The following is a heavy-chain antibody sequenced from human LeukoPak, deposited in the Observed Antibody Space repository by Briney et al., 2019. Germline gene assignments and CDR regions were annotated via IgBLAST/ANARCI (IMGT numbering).Heavy chain of an antibody. CDR3: ARRRDYYGLGSFDY. CDR1: GYSFTIYW. D-gene: IGHD3-10*01. J-gene: IGHJ4*02. V-gene: IGHV5-51*01. CDR2: IYPGDSDT. Sequence: GESLKISCKGSGYSFTIYWIDWVRQMPGKGLEWMGTIYPGDSDTKYSPSFQGQVTISADKSISTAYVQWSSLKTSDTAMYYCARRRDYYGLGSFDYWGQGTLVTVSS.